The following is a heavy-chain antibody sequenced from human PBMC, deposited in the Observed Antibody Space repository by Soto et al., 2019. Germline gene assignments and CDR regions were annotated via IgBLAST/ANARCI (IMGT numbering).Heavy chain of an antibody. CDR2: ISYDGSNK. CDR1: GFTFSSYG. CDR3: ARASLPRRYFDL. J-gene: IGHJ2*01. V-gene: IGHV3-30*03. D-gene: IGHD1-26*01. Sequence: PGGSLRLSCAASGFTFSSYGMHWVRQAPGKGLEWVAVISYDGSNKYYADSVKGRFTISRDNSKNTLYLQMNSLRAEDTAVYYCARASLPRRYFDLWGRGTLVTVSS.